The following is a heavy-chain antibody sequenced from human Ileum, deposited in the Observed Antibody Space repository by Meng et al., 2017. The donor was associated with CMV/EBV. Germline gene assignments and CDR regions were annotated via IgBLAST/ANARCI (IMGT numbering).Heavy chain of an antibody. D-gene: IGHD4-17*01. J-gene: IGHJ4*02. V-gene: IGHV3-23*01. CDR2: ILGRSDVT. CDR1: GFMFSNED. CDR3: ASPAYGMAKG. Sequence: GGAGVRRGGSLRFCCVASGFMFSNEDMTGVRQGAGKGLEGVLGILGRSDVTFYAGSVKGRFSKSRDNSRNMVFLQMASLTVDDAAIYYCASPAYGMAKGWGQGALVTVSS.